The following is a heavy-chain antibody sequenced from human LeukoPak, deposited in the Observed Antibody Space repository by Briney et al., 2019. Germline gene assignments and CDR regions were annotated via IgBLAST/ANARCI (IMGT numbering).Heavy chain of an antibody. V-gene: IGHV3-13*01. J-gene: IGHJ4*02. Sequence: GGSLRLSCAASGFTFSRYDMHWVRQATGKGLEWVSAIGTAGDTYYPGSVKGRFTISRDNAKNSLYLQMNSLRAEDTAVYYCARAGGSSWADYWGQGTLVTVSS. CDR1: GFTFSRYD. CDR2: IGTAGDT. CDR3: ARAGGSSWADY. D-gene: IGHD6-13*01.